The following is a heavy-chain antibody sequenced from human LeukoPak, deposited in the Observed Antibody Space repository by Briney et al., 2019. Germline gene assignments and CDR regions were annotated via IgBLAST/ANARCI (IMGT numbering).Heavy chain of an antibody. J-gene: IGHJ6*03. CDR3: ARDSSWRIAAAGTGDYYYYYMDV. CDR2: IYSGGST. V-gene: IGHV3-53*01. Sequence: GGSLRLSCAASGFTVSSNYMSWVRQAPGKGLEWVSVIYSGGSTYYADSVKGRFTISRDNSKNTLYLQMNSLRAEDTAVYYCARDSSWRIAAAGTGDYYYYYMDVWGKGTTVAVSS. D-gene: IGHD6-13*01. CDR1: GFTVSSNY.